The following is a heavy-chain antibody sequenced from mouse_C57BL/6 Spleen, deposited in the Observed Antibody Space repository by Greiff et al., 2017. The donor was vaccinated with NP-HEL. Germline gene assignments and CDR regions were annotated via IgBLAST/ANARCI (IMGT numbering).Heavy chain of an antibody. Sequence: EVKLVESGGGLVKPGGSLKLSCAASGFTFSSYAMSWVRQTPEQRLEWVATIRDDGSYTYYPDNVQGRFTISRDNAKNNLYLQMRHLTSEDTAMFYCARESGNLIDYWGQGTLVTVSA. D-gene: IGHD2-1*01. V-gene: IGHV5-4*01. CDR1: GFTFSSYA. CDR2: IRDDGSYT. J-gene: IGHJ3*01. CDR3: ARESGNLIDY.